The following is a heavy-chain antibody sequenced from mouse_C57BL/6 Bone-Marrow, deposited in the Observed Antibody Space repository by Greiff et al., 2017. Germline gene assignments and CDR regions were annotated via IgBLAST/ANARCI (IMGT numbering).Heavy chain of an antibody. Sequence: EVKLVESGGDLVKPGGSLKLSCAASGFTFSSYVMSWVRQTPDKRLEWVATISSGGSYTYYPDSVKGRFTISRDNAKNTLYLQMSSLKSEDTAMYYCAGLLRSGRFAYWGQGTLVTVSA. CDR2: ISSGGSYT. D-gene: IGHD1-1*01. CDR1: GFTFSSYV. V-gene: IGHV5-6*01. CDR3: AGLLRSGRFAY. J-gene: IGHJ3*01.